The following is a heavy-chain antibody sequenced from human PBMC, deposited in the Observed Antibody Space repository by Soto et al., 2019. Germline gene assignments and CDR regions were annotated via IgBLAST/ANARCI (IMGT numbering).Heavy chain of an antibody. CDR2: INAGNGNT. J-gene: IGHJ4*02. D-gene: IGHD5-12*01. CDR1: GYTFTSYA. Sequence: ASVKVSCKASGYTFTSYAMPWVRPAPGQRLEWMGWINAGNGNTKYSQKFQGRVTITRDTSASTAYMELSSLRSEDTAVYYCARTEHSGSNVDYWGQGTLVTFSS. CDR3: ARTEHSGSNVDY. V-gene: IGHV1-3*01.